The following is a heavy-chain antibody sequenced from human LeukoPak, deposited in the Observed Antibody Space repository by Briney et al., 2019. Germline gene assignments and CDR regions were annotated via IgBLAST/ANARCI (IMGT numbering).Heavy chain of an antibody. Sequence: HPGGSLRLSCAASGFTFSDYWMTWVRQAPGKWLEWVANIKQDGSEKYYVDSVKGRFTISRDNAKNSLHLQMNSLRAEDTAVYYCARIRWYSTSTIIDCWGQGTLVTVSS. CDR1: GFTFSDYW. V-gene: IGHV3-7*01. CDR2: IKQDGSEK. J-gene: IGHJ4*02. CDR3: ARIRWYSTSTIIDC. D-gene: IGHD6-13*01.